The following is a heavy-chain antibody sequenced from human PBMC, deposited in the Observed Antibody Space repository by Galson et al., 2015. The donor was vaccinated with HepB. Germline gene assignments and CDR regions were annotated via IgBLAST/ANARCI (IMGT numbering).Heavy chain of an antibody. CDR3: ARATYYYDSSGPAFDI. CDR1: GFTFSSYE. CDR2: ISSSGSTI. J-gene: IGHJ3*02. Sequence: SLRLSCAASGFTFSSYEMNWVRQAPGKGLEWVSYISSSGSTIYYADSVKGRLTISRDNAKNSLYLQMNSLRAEDTAVYYCARATYYYDSSGPAFDIWGQGTMVTVSS. D-gene: IGHD3-22*01. V-gene: IGHV3-48*03.